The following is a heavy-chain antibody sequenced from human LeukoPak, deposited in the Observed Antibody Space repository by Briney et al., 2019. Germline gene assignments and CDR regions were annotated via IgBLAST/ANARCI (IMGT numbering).Heavy chain of an antibody. D-gene: IGHD6-13*01. V-gene: IGHV3-23*01. J-gene: IGHJ4*02. CDR1: GFTFSSYG. CDR3: ARESAAGPFDY. CDR2: ISASGGST. Sequence: GGSLRLSCAASGFTFSSYGMSWVRQAPGKGLEWVSGISASGGSTYYADSVKGRFTISRDNAKNSLYLQMNSLRAEDTAVYYCARESAAGPFDYWGQGTLVTVSS.